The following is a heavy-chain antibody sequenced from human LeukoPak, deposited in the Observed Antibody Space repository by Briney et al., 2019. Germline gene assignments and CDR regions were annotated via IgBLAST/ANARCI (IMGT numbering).Heavy chain of an antibody. J-gene: IGHJ4*02. CDR1: GVTFSSYA. CDR3: AREYTAMAYDY. Sequence: GGSLRLSCAASGVTFSSYAMSWVREAPGKGLEGGSAISGSGGSTYYTDPVKGRFTISRDNAKNSLFLQTNNLRVDDSAVYYCAREYTAMAYDYWGQGNLVTVSS. D-gene: IGHD5-18*01. V-gene: IGHV3-23*01. CDR2: ISGSGGST.